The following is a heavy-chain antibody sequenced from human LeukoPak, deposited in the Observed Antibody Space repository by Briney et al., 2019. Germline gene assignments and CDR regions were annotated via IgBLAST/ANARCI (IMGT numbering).Heavy chain of an antibody. J-gene: IGHJ5*02. CDR2: IKQDGSEK. D-gene: IGHD1-26*01. Sequence: GGSLRLSSAASGFTFSSYWMSWVRQAPGEGLEWVANIKQDGSEKYYVDSVKGRFTISRDNAKNSLYLQMNSLRAEDTAVYYCARQSPIVGATFAHWGQGTLVTVSS. CDR1: GFTFSSYW. CDR3: ARQSPIVGATFAH. V-gene: IGHV3-7*01.